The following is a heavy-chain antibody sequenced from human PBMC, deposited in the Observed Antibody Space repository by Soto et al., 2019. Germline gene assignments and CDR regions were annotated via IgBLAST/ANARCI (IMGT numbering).Heavy chain of an antibody. CDR2: INHSGST. CDR3: ARVSRNRWFDP. V-gene: IGHV4-34*01. J-gene: IGHJ5*02. CDR1: GGSFSGYY. Sequence: SETLSLTCAVYGGSFSGYYWSWIRQPPGKGLEWIGEINHSGSTNYNPSLKSRVTISVDTSKNQFSLKLSSVTAADTAVYYCARVSRNRWFDPWGQGTLVTVSS.